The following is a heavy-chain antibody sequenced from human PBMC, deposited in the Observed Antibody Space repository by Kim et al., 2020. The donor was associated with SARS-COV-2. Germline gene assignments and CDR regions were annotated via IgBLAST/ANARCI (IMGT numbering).Heavy chain of an antibody. V-gene: IGHV5-51*01. CDR3: ARIPSYPNSPNWYFDL. CDR2: IYPGDSDT. J-gene: IGHJ2*01. Sequence: GESLKISCKGSGYSFTSYWIGWVRQMPGKGLEWMGIIYPGDSDTRYSPSFQGQVTISADKSISTAYLQWSSLKASDTAMYYCARIPSYPNSPNWYFDLWGRGTLVTVSS. CDR1: GYSFTSYW. D-gene: IGHD5-18*01.